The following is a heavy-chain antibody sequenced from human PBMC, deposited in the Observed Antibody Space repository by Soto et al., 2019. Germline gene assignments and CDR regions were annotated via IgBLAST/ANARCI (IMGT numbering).Heavy chain of an antibody. D-gene: IGHD6-19*01. CDR1: GFTFSSYS. J-gene: IGHJ6*01. V-gene: IGHV3-21*01. CDR2: ISSSSSYI. CDR3: ARGDSSGWYAGKYYYYGMDV. Sequence: EVQLVESGGGLVKPGGSLRLSCAASGFTFSSYSMNWVRQAPGKGLEWVSSISSSSSYIYYADSVKGRFTISRDNAKNSLYLQMNSLRAEDTAVYYCARGDSSGWYAGKYYYYGMDVW.